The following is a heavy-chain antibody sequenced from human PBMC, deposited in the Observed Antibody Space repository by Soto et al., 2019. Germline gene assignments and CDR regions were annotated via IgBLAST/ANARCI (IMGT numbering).Heavy chain of an antibody. J-gene: IGHJ4*02. CDR1: GFSLSTSGVG. Sequence: SGPTLVKPTQTLTLTCTFSGFSLSTSGVGVGWIRQPPGKALEWLALIYWDDDKRYSPSLKSRLTITKDTSKNQVVLTMTNIDPVDTATYYCAHRRSYYYGSGSFDYWGQGTLVTVSS. CDR2: IYWDDDK. CDR3: AHRRSYYYGSGSFDY. D-gene: IGHD3-10*01. V-gene: IGHV2-5*02.